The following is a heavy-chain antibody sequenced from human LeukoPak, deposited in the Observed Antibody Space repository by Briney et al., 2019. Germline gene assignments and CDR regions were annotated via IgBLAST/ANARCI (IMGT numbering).Heavy chain of an antibody. D-gene: IGHD3-10*02. V-gene: IGHV1-8*01. CDR3: ARGRVLSSFDY. CDR2: MNPKSGNT. Sequence: ASVKVSCKASGYSFTSCDINWVRQAPGQGLEWMGWMNPKSGNTGYAQKFKGRVTMTSKASISTAYMELSSLRSEDTAVYYCARGRVLSSFDYWGQGTLVAVSS. CDR1: GYSFTSCD. J-gene: IGHJ4*02.